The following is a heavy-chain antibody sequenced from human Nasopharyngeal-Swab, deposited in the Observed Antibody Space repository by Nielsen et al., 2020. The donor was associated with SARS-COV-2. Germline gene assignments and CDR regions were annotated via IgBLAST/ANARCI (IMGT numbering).Heavy chain of an antibody. CDR3: AKDIYSSGWYYFDY. Sequence: GESLKISCAASGFTFSDYYMSWIRQAPGKGLEWVSAISGSGGSTYYADSVKGRFTISRDNSKNTLYLQMNSLRAEDTAVYYCAKDIYSSGWYYFDYWGQGTLVTVSS. J-gene: IGHJ4*02. V-gene: IGHV3-23*01. D-gene: IGHD6-19*01. CDR1: GFTFSDYY. CDR2: ISGSGGST.